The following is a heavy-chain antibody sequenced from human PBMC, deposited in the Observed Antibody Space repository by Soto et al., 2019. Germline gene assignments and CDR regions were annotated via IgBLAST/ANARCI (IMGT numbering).Heavy chain of an antibody. D-gene: IGHD2-21*01. CDR1: GYPFVSHG. CDR3: VRDACQQSPGDA. V-gene: IGHV1-18*01. Sequence: ASVKVSCKASGYPFVSHGISWVRQAPGQVFEWMGWISADNDNGNSAQKFQDRVTMTIETTTNTAYMELRNLTSDDTGLYYCVRDACQQSPGDAWGQGTLVTVSS. J-gene: IGHJ5*02. CDR2: ISADNDNG.